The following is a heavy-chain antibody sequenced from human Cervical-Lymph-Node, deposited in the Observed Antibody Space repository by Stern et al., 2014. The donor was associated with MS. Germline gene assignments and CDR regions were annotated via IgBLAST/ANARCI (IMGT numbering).Heavy chain of an antibody. CDR1: GFTFSRYW. V-gene: IGHV3-7*01. Sequence: VQLVESGGVLVQPGGSLKLSCAASGFTFSRYWMTWVRQDPGKGLEWVANIKEEGSEQYYVDSGKGRFTMSRDNAKNSLYLQMNSLRAEDTAVYYCARRVLVAMGGYPKTLDVWGRGTTVTVSS. D-gene: IGHD2-2*01. CDR2: IKEEGSEQ. CDR3: ARRVLVAMGGYPKTLDV. J-gene: IGHJ6*02.